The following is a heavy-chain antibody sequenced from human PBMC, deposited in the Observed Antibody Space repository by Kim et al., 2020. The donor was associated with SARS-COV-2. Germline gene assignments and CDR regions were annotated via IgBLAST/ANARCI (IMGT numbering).Heavy chain of an antibody. V-gene: IGHV3-9*01. J-gene: IGHJ4*02. CDR1: GFTFDDYA. CDR2: ISWNSGSI. D-gene: IGHD3-22*01. Sequence: GGSLRLSCAASGFTFDDYAMHWVRQAPGKGLEWVSGISWNSGSIGYADSVKGRFPISRDNAKNSLYLQMNSLRAEDTALYYCAKVSSQYYYDSSGAFDYWGQGTLVTVSS. CDR3: AKVSSQYYYDSSGAFDY.